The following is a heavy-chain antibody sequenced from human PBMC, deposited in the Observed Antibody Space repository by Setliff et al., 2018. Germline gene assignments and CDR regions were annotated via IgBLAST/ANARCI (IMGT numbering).Heavy chain of an antibody. CDR2: INPNSGGT. V-gene: IGHV1-2*02. J-gene: IGHJ4*02. CDR3: AIGRGDYSSSSRAVDY. D-gene: IGHD6-6*01. CDR1: GYTFTGYY. Sequence: GASVKVSCKASGYTFTGYYMHWVRQAPGQGLEWMGWINPNSGGTNYAQKFQGRVTMTRDTSISTVYMELSRLRSDDTAVYYCAIGRGDYSSSSRAVDYWGQGTLVTVSS.